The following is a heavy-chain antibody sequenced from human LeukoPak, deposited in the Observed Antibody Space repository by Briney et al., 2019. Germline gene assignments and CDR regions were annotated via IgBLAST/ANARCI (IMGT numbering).Heavy chain of an antibody. CDR2: IYHSGNT. V-gene: IGHV4-38-2*02. D-gene: IGHD6-19*01. Sequence: SETLSLTCTVSGYSISSGFYWGWIRQSPEKGLEWIGRIYHSGNTYYSPSLKSRVAISVDTPQNQLSLSLTSVTAADTAVYYCARAVGSSWYFFDYWGQGTLVTVSS. CDR3: ARAVGSSWYFFDY. CDR1: GYSISSGFY. J-gene: IGHJ4*02.